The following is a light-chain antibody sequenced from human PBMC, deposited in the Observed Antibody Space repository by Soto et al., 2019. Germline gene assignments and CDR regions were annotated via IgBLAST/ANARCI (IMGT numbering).Light chain of an antibody. CDR3: SSYTRSGTYV. J-gene: IGLJ1*01. CDR2: EVT. Sequence: QSALSQPASVSGSPEHSIAISCTGTSSDVGGYNYVSWYQKHPDKAPKLMIYEVTNRPSGVSSRFSGSRSGNTASLTISGLQAEDEGDYFCSSYTRSGTYVFGTGTKVTVL. CDR1: SSDVGGYNY. V-gene: IGLV2-14*01.